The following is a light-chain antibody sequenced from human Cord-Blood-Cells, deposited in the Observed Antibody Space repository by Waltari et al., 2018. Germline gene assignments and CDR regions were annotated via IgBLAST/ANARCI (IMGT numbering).Light chain of an antibody. CDR2: GAS. J-gene: IGKJ1*01. V-gene: IGKV3-20*01. CDR1: QSGSSSY. CDR3: QQYGSSPWT. Sequence: EIVLTQSPGTLSLSPGERATLSCRASQSGSSSYLAWSQQKPCQAPRLLIYGASSRATGIPDRFSGSGSGTDFTLTISRLEPEDFAVYYCQQYGSSPWTFGQGTKVEIK.